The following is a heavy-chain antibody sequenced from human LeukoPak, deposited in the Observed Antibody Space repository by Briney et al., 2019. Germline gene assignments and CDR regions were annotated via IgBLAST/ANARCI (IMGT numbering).Heavy chain of an antibody. CDR3: ARDTAMAPFDY. Sequence: PGGSLRLSCAASGFIFSDYYMSWIRQAPGKGLEWVSYISSSGSTMYYTDSVKGRFTISRDNAKNSLYLQMNSLRAEDTAVYCCARDTAMAPFDYWGQGTLVTVSS. D-gene: IGHD5-18*01. CDR1: GFIFSDYY. J-gene: IGHJ4*02. CDR2: ISSSGSTM. V-gene: IGHV3-11*04.